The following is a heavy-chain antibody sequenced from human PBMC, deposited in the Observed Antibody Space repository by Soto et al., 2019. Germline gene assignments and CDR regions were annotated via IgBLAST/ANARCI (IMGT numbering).Heavy chain of an antibody. Sequence: PSETLSITCAASGGTIRTYYWSWIRRPPGKGLEWIGYIYNSGSTHSNPSLQSRVTISVDTSKNQFSLKLSSVTAADTAIYYCARARITMVREVIKYNMDVWGQGTTVTVSS. CDR2: IYNSGST. CDR3: ARARITMVREVIKYNMDV. V-gene: IGHV4-59*01. D-gene: IGHD3-10*01. CDR1: GGTIRTYY. J-gene: IGHJ6*02.